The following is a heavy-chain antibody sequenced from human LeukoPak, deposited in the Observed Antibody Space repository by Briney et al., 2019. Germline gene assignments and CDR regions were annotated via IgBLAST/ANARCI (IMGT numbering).Heavy chain of an antibody. J-gene: IGHJ4*02. CDR1: GFTFSNYN. Sequence: GGSLRLSCAASGFTFSNYNMNWVRQAPGQGLEWVSYITSRSSSIYYADSVKGRFTISRDNAQNSLYLQMNSLRDEDKAVYYCARDSRFGKLLIPYFDYWGQGTLVTVSS. CDR2: ITSRSSSI. CDR3: ARDSRFGKLLIPYFDY. D-gene: IGHD3-10*01. V-gene: IGHV3-48*02.